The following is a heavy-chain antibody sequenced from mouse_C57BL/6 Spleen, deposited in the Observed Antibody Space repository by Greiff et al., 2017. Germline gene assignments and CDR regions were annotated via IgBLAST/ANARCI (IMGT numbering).Heavy chain of an antibody. D-gene: IGHD2-12*01. J-gene: IGHJ3*01. Sequence: QVQLQQSGAELVRPGASVKLSCKASGYTFTDYYINWVKQRPGHGLEWIARIYPGSGNTYYNEKFKCKATLTAEKSSSTAYMQLSSLTPKDSAVYFCARADYKNSGFAYWGQGTLVTVSA. V-gene: IGHV1-76*01. CDR2: IYPGSGNT. CDR1: GYTFTDYY. CDR3: ARADYKNSGFAY.